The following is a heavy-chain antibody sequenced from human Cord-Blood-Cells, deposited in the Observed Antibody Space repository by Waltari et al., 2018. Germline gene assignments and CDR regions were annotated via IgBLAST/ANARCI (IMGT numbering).Heavy chain of an antibody. CDR2: IKQDGSEK. J-gene: IGHJ4*02. Sequence: EVQLVESGGGLVQPGGSLRLSCAASGFTFSSYWLSWLRQAPGKGLKWVANIKQDGSEKYYVDSVKGRFTISRDNAKNSLYLQMNSLRAEDTAVYYCARVVDTAMVTDYWGQGTLVTVSS. D-gene: IGHD5-18*01. V-gene: IGHV3-7*01. CDR3: ARVVDTAMVTDY. CDR1: GFTFSSYW.